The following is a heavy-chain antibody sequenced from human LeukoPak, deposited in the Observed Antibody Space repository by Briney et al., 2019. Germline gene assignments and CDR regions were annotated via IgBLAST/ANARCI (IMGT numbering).Heavy chain of an antibody. V-gene: IGHV3-23*01. CDR1: GFTFSSSS. CDR3: ATVRYTNACNVADYHA. J-gene: IGHJ1*01. Sequence: GGSLRLSCAASGFTFSSSSMSWVRQPPGNRLEWVSHISGSGANTDYADTSKGRFIMSRDTTENTLFLEMNSLRPEDTAVYDCATVRYTNACNVADYHAWGQGTLVTV. D-gene: IGHD1-14*01. CDR2: ISGSGANT.